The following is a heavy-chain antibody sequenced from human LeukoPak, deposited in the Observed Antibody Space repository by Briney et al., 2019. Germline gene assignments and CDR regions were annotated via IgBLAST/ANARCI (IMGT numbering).Heavy chain of an antibody. CDR2: IYHSGST. Sequence: SETLSLTCTVSGGSISSYYWSWIRQPPGKGLEWIGSIYHSGSTYYNPSLKSRVTISVDTSKNQFSLKLSSVTAADTAVYYCARDPIVGATTSIYWGQGTLVTVSS. J-gene: IGHJ4*02. CDR1: GGSISSYY. CDR3: ARDPIVGATTSIY. V-gene: IGHV4-38-2*02. D-gene: IGHD1-26*01.